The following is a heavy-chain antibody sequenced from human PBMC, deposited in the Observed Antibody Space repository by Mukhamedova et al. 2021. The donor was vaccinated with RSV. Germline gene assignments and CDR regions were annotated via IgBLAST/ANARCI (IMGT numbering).Heavy chain of an antibody. CDR3: TRSADP. J-gene: IGHJ5*02. Sequence: GLEWVGLIRSNTYGGTTEYAAPVKGRFIISRDDSKSSAYLQMNSLKTEDTAVYYCTRSADPWGQGTLVTVSS. V-gene: IGHV3-49*02. CDR2: IRSNTYGGTT.